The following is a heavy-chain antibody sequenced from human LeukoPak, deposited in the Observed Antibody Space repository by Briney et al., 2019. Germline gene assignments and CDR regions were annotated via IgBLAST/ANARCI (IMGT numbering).Heavy chain of an antibody. CDR3: ARGTWTLAVAGIYFDS. CDR2: ISVYNGNT. V-gene: IGHV1-18*01. D-gene: IGHD6-19*01. CDR1: GYIFTSYG. J-gene: IGHJ4*02. Sequence: GASVRVSCKASGYIFTSYGISWVRQAPGQGLEWMGWISVYNGNTNYAQKLQGRVTMTTDTSTSTAYMELRSLRSDDTAVYYCARGTWTLAVAGIYFDSWGQGTLVTVSS.